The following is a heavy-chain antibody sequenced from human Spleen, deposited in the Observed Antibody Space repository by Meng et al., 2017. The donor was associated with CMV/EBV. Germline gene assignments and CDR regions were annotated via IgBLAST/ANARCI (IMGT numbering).Heavy chain of an antibody. CDR1: GFTFDDYA. V-gene: IGHV3-9*01. CDR2: ISWNSGSI. CDR3: ARDYQDNTDFWCAPPHMDV. Sequence: GGSLRLSCAASGFTFDDYAMHWVRQAPGKGLELVSGISWNSGSIGYADSVKGRFTISRDNAKNSLYLQMNSLRAEDTAVYYCARDYQDNTDFWCAPPHMDVWGQGTTVTSP. J-gene: IGHJ6*02. D-gene: IGHD3-3*01.